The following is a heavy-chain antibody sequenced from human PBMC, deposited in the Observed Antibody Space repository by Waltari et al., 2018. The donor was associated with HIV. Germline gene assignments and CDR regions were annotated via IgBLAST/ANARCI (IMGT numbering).Heavy chain of an antibody. CDR3: ARVRYYYGSGSYGY. Sequence: QVQLQQWGAGLLKPSETLSLTCAVYGGSFSGYYWSWIRQPPGKGLEWIGEINHSGSTNYNPSLKSRFTISVDTSKNQFSLKLSSVTAADTAVYYCARVRYYYGSGSYGYWGQGTLVTVSS. V-gene: IGHV4-34*01. CDR1: GGSFSGYY. CDR2: INHSGST. D-gene: IGHD3-10*01. J-gene: IGHJ4*02.